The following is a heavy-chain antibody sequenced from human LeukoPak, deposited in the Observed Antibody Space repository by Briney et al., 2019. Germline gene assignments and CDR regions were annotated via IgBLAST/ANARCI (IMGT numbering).Heavy chain of an antibody. Sequence: MASETLSLTCAVYGGSFSGYYWSWIRQPPGKGLEWIGEINHSGSTNYNPSLKSRVTISVDTSKNQFSLKLSSATAADTAVYYCARIVPAARYYYYYYMDVWGKGTTVTISS. CDR3: ARIVPAARYYYYYYMDV. J-gene: IGHJ6*03. CDR1: GGSFSGYY. V-gene: IGHV4-34*01. CDR2: INHSGST. D-gene: IGHD2-2*01.